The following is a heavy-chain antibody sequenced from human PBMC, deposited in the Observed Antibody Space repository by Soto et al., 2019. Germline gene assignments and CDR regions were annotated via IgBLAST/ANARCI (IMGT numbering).Heavy chain of an antibody. J-gene: IGHJ4*02. D-gene: IGHD3-10*01. CDR2: VYNSGST. CDR3: AGDFGSGSYRFDY. CDR1: GDSMNPYS. V-gene: IGHV4-59*01. Sequence: SETLSLTCTVSGDSMNPYSWSWIRQPPGKGLEWIGYVYNSGSTTYNYSFKNRVTMSIDTSENQFSLKVSSVTAADTAVYYCAGDFGSGSYRFDYWGQGALVTVSS.